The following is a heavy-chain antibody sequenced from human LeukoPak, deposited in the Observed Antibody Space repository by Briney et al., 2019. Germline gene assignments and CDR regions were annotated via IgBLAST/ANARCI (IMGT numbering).Heavy chain of an antibody. Sequence: QPGGSLRLSCAASGFTLSSYEMNWVRLAPGKGLEWISYISRTGNSIYYADSVKGRFTISRDNAKNSLYLQMNSLRAEDTAVYYCARDLSTGWGQGTLVTVSS. CDR2: ISRTGNSI. J-gene: IGHJ4*02. D-gene: IGHD4-17*01. CDR3: ARDLSTG. CDR1: GFTLSSYE. V-gene: IGHV3-48*03.